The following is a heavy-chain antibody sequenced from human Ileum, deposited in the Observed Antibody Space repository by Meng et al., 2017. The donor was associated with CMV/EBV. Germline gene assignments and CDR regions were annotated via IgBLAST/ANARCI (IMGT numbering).Heavy chain of an antibody. V-gene: IGHV3-20*01. CDR3: ATAGNYRLDF. D-gene: IGHD5-24*01. CDR2: ISWNGGST. CDR1: GFTFDGYA. Sequence: GESLKISCAASGFTFDGYAMSWVRQAPGKGLEWVSGISWNGGSTGYADSVKGRFTISRDNAQNSLHLQMNSLRAEDTALYHCATAGNYRLDFWGQGTLVTVSS. J-gene: IGHJ4*02.